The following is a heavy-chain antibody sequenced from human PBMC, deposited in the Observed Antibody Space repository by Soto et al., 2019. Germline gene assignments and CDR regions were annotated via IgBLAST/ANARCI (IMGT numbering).Heavy chain of an antibody. J-gene: IGHJ4*02. D-gene: IGHD4-17*01. CDR1: GFTVSSNY. CDR3: ARGGSYGGNSEGEIDY. V-gene: IGHV3-66*01. CDR2: IYSGGST. Sequence: EVQLVESGGGLVQPGGSLRLSCAASGFTVSSNYMSWVRQAPGKGLEWVSVIYSGGSTYYADSVKVRFTISRDNSKNTLYLQMNSLRAEDTAVYYCARGGSYGGNSEGEIDYWGQGTLVTVSS.